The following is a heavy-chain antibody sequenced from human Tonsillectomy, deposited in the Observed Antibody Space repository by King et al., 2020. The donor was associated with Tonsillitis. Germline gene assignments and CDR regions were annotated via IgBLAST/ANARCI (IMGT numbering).Heavy chain of an antibody. D-gene: IGHD3-10*01. V-gene: IGHV3-21*01. Sequence: VQLVESGGGLVKPGGSLRLSCAASGFTFSSYSMNWVRQAPGKGLEWVSFISSSSSYIYYADSVKGRFTISRDNAKNSLYLQMNSLRAEDTAVYYCARDLAPYLYYYGMNVWGQGTTVTVSS. CDR1: GFTFSSYS. CDR3: ARDLAPYLYYYGMNV. CDR2: ISSSSSYI. J-gene: IGHJ6*02.